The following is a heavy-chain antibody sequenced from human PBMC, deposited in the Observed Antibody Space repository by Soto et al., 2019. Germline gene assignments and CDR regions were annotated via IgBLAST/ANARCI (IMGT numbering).Heavy chain of an antibody. CDR3: ARDLFYYYDNSGYSHPFEY. D-gene: IGHD3-22*01. CDR1: GGSISSGSYY. Sequence: QVQLQESGPGLVKPSQTLSLTCTVSGGSISSGSYYWSWIRQHPGKGLEWIGYIYYSGSTYYNPSLKSRVTITVVTSKNQFSLKLSSVTAADTAVYYCARDLFYYYDNSGYSHPFEYWGQGTLVTLST. V-gene: IGHV4-31*03. CDR2: IYYSGST. J-gene: IGHJ4*02.